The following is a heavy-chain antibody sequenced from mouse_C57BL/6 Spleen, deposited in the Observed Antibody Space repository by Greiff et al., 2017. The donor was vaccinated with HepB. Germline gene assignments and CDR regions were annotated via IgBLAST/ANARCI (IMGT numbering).Heavy chain of an antibody. D-gene: IGHD1-1*01. J-gene: IGHJ2*01. CDR3: ASDGSSWYYFDY. CDR2: ISSGSSTI. CDR1: GFTFSDYG. Sequence: DVKLVESGGGLVKPGGSLKLSCAASGFTFSDYGMHWVRQAPEKGLEWVAYISSGSSTIYYADTVKGRFAISRDNAKNTLFLQMTSLRSEDTAMYYCASDGSSWYYFDYWGQGTTLTVSS. V-gene: IGHV5-17*01.